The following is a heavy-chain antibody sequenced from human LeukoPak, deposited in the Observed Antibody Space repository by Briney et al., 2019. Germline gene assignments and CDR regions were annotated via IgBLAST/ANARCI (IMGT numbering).Heavy chain of an antibody. CDR2: ISAYNGNT. J-gene: IGHJ6*03. CDR3: ARDVAQRYDFWSSYASGYYYYMDV. Sequence: GASVKVSCKASGYTFTSYGISWVRQAPGQGLEWMGWISAYNGNTNYAQKLQGRVTMTTDTSTSTAYMELRSLRSDDTAVYYCARDVAQRYDFWSSYASGYYYYMDVWGKGTTVTVSS. CDR1: GYTFTSYG. D-gene: IGHD3-3*01. V-gene: IGHV1-18*01.